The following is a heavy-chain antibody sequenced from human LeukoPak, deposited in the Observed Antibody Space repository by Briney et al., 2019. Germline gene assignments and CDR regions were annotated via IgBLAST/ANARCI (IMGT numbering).Heavy chain of an antibody. V-gene: IGHV4-59*11. D-gene: IGHD1-26*01. CDR2: VYDSGST. CDR3: ARLSGKWT. Sequence: SETLSLTCNVSGGSISGHYWSWIRQPPGKRLEWIGYVYDSGSTNYNPSLSSRVTISLDTSKNQFSLKLTSVTAADTAVYYCARLSGKWTWGQGTLATVSS. J-gene: IGHJ5*02. CDR1: GGSISGHY.